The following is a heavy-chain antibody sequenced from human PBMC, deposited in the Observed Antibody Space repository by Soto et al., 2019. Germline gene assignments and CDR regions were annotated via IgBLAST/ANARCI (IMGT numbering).Heavy chain of an antibody. CDR3: ARTDPRGNWAFDM. Sequence: QLQLQESGPGLVKPSETLSLTCSVSGGSISSDIYYWAWMRQPPGKGLEWIGTIYYSGSTYYNPSLKSRVTKSVDTSKNQFSLKLSSVTAADTAVYYCARTDPRGNWAFDMWGQGTMVTVSS. D-gene: IGHD3-10*01. J-gene: IGHJ3*02. CDR2: IYYSGST. V-gene: IGHV4-39*01. CDR1: GGSISSDIYY.